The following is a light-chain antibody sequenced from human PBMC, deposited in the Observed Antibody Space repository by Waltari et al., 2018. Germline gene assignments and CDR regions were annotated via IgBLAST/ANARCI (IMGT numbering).Light chain of an antibody. Sequence: SQHHPGKAPKLIIYEVTKRPLGVSDRFSGAKSDNRAALTISGLQAEDEADYYCFSYAGSSTFKFGGGTMLTVL. J-gene: IGLJ2*01. CDR2: EVT. CDR3: FSYAGSSTFK. V-gene: IGLV2-23*02.